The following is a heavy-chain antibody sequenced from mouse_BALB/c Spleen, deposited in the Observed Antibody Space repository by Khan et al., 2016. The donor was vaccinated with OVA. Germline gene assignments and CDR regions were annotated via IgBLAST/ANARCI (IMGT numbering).Heavy chain of an antibody. CDR3: ARSGLRRDFDY. J-gene: IGHJ2*01. V-gene: IGHV1-7*01. CDR1: GYTFIDYW. CDR2: INPSTGYT. Sequence: QMQLQQSGAELAKPGASVKMSCKASGYTFIDYWILWVKQRPGQGLEWIGNINPSTGYTEYNQNFKDKATLIADKSSSTAYLQLRSLTTEESAVDYCARSGLRRDFDYWGQGTTLTVSS.